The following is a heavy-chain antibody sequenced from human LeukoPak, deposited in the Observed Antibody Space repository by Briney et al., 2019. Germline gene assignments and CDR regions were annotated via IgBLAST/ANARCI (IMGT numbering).Heavy chain of an antibody. CDR2: IRYDGSNK. J-gene: IGHJ6*03. CDR3: ARVEATVDYYYYMDV. D-gene: IGHD4-11*01. CDR1: GFTFSSYG. Sequence: GGSLRLSCAASGFTFSSYGMHWVRQAPGKGLEWVAFIRYDGSNKYYADSVKGRFTISRDHSKNTLYLQMNSLIAEDTAVYYCARVEATVDYYYYMDVWGKGTTVTVSS. V-gene: IGHV3-30*02.